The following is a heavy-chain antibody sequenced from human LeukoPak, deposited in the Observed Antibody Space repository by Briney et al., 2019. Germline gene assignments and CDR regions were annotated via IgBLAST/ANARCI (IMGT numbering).Heavy chain of an antibody. J-gene: IGHJ5*02. D-gene: IGHD2-2*01. CDR1: GGSISSYY. V-gene: IGHV4-59*01. Sequence: SETLSLTCTVSGGSISSYYWSWIRQPPGKGLEWIGYIYYSGSTNYNPPLKSRVTISVDTSKNQFSLKLSSVTAADTAVYYCAREVPAAINWFDPWGQGTLVTVSS. CDR3: AREVPAAINWFDP. CDR2: IYYSGST.